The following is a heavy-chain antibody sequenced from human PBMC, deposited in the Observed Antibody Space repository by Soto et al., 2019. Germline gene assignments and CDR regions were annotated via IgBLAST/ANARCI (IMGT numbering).Heavy chain of an antibody. V-gene: IGHV3-23*01. CDR1: GFTFSSYA. Sequence: GGSLRLSCAASGFTFSSYAMSWVRQAPGKGLEWVSAISGSGGSTYYADSVKGRFTISRDNSKNTLYLQMNSLRAEDTAVYYCAKDQRLGITMVWGVIGAFDIWGQGTMVTVSS. CDR3: AKDQRLGITMVWGVIGAFDI. D-gene: IGHD3-10*01. CDR2: ISGSGGST. J-gene: IGHJ3*02.